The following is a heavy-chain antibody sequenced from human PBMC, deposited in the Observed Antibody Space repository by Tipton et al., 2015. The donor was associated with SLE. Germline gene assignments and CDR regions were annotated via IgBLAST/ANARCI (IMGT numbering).Heavy chain of an antibody. D-gene: IGHD6-6*01. V-gene: IGHV3-23*01. CDR2: ISGNGGST. CDR3: AREPEYSSSPRFDY. CDR1: GFTFSSYA. J-gene: IGHJ4*02. Sequence: SLRLSCAASGFTFSSYAMHWVRQAPGKGLEWVSAISGNGGSTYYADSVKGRFTISRDNSKNTLYLQMNSLRAEDTAVYYCAREPEYSSSPRFDYWGQGTLLTVSS.